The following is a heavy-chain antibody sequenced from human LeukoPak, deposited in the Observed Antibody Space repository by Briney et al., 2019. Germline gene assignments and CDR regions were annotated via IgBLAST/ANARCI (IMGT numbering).Heavy chain of an antibody. D-gene: IGHD6-13*01. J-gene: IGHJ3*02. CDR3: ARDRSVAAAGTPDAFDI. CDR1: GFTFSSYA. V-gene: IGHV3-64*01. CDR2: ISSNGGST. Sequence: GGSLRLSCAASGFTFSSYAMHWVRQAPGKGLEYVSAISSNGGSTYYANSVKGRFTISRDNSKNTLYLQMGSLRAEDMAVYYCARDRSVAAAGTPDAFDIWGQGTMVTVSS.